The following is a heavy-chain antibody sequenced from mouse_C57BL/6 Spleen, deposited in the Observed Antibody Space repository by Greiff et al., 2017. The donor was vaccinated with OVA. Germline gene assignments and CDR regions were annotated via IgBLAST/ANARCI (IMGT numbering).Heavy chain of an antibody. D-gene: IGHD3-2*02. Sequence: QVQLQQPGAELVMPGASVKLSCKASGYTFTSYWMHWVKQRPGQGLEWIGEIDPSDSYTTYNQKFKGKSTLTVDKSSSTAYMQLSSLTSEDSAVYYCARGGTQAVDYWGQGTTLTVSS. CDR2: IDPSDSYT. V-gene: IGHV1-69*01. J-gene: IGHJ2*01. CDR1: GYTFTSYW. CDR3: ARGGTQAVDY.